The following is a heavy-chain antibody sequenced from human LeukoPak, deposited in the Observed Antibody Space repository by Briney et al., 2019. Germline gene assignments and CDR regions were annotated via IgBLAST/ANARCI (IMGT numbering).Heavy chain of an antibody. CDR1: KFTFSSYA. Sequence: GRSLSLSCAASKFTFSSYAMHWVRRAPGKGLEWVAFISFDGTIKYYAGSVKGRFTISRDNSENTMYLQMNSLRLDDTATYYCARDIDGDRYFDSWGQGTLVTVSS. CDR2: ISFDGTIK. V-gene: IGHV3-30-3*01. D-gene: IGHD4-17*01. J-gene: IGHJ4*02. CDR3: ARDIDGDRYFDS.